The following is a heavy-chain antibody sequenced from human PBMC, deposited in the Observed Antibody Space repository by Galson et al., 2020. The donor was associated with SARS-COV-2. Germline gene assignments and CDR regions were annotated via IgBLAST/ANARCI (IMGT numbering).Heavy chain of an antibody. D-gene: IGHD6-19*01. V-gene: IGHV3-48*02. CDR3: ARVTLADTPN. CDR2: ISSTNYAI. CDR1: GFRFGEYA. Sequence: GESLKISCVASGFRFGEYAMNWVRQAPGKGLEWVAYISSTNYAIYYADPVRGRFTVSRDNAKNSLFLQMDSLRDEDTAIYYCARVTLADTPNLGQGTLVTVSS. J-gene: IGHJ1*01.